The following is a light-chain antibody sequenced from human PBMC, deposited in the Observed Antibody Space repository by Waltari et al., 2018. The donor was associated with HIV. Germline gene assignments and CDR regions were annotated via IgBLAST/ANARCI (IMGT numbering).Light chain of an antibody. CDR2: DAS. CDR1: QSISSS. J-gene: IGKJ5*01. CDR3: QQRSNWPSIT. Sequence: ELILTQSPATLSVSPGDTATLPCRASQSISSSLAWYQHKPGQAPRLLIYDASKRATGIPARFSGSGSGTDFTLTVSRLEPEDFAVYYCQQRSNWPSITFGQGTRLEIK. V-gene: IGKV3-11*01.